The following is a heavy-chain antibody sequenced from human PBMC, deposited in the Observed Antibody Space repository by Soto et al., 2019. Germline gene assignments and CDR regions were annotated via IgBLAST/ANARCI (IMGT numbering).Heavy chain of an antibody. CDR3: ARTLYCPNGVCFLKRAPVDY. J-gene: IGHJ4*02. Sequence: QVQLQESGPGLVKPSQTRPLTCTVSGGSISSGDYYWSWVRQPPGKRLEWLGHIYYSGSDYYNPSLKRRVTISVDTSKNQCTLTMSSVTAADTAVYCCARTLYCPNGVCFLKRAPVDYWGQETLVTVSA. V-gene: IGHV4-30-4*01. D-gene: IGHD2-8*01. CDR1: GGSISSGDYY. CDR2: IYYSGSD.